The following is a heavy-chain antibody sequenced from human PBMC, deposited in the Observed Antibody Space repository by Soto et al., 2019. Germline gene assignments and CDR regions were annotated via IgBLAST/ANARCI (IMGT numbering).Heavy chain of an antibody. J-gene: IGHJ2*01. Sequence: EVQLLESGGGLVQPGGSLRLSCAASGFTFSSYAMSWVRQAPGKGLEWVSAISGSGGSTYYADSVKGRVTISRHNDKNTLNLRVTSLRAEDTAVYSCAKDGCGGYCYYGICYFGLWGRGTLVTVSS. CDR2: ISGSGGST. V-gene: IGHV3-23*01. CDR3: AKDGCGGYCYYGICYFGL. D-gene: IGHD2-21*02. CDR1: GFTFSSYA.